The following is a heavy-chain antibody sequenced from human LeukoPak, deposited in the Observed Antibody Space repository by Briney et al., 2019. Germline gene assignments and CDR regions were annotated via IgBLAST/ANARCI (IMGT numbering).Heavy chain of an antibody. Sequence: GGSLRLSCAASGVTFSTFAMIWVRQPPGKGLEWVSSIFPSGGEIHYADSVRGRFTISRDNSKSTLSLQMNSLRAEDTAIYYCATYRQVLLPFESWGQGTLVTVSS. D-gene: IGHD2-8*02. J-gene: IGHJ4*02. V-gene: IGHV3-23*01. CDR1: GVTFSTFA. CDR2: IFPSGGEI. CDR3: ATYRQVLLPFES.